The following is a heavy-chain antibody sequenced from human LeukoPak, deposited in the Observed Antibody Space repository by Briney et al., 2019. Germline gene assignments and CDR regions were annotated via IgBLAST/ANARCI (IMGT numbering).Heavy chain of an antibody. Sequence: SVKVYCKASGFTFTSSAVQWVRQARGQRLEWIGWIVVGSGNTNYAQKFQERVTITRDMSTSTAYMELSSLRSEDTAVYYCAAVSMITFGGVSFDYWGQGTLVTVSS. CDR2: IVVGSGNT. CDR1: GFTFTSSA. V-gene: IGHV1-58*01. CDR3: AAVSMITFGGVSFDY. D-gene: IGHD3-16*01. J-gene: IGHJ4*02.